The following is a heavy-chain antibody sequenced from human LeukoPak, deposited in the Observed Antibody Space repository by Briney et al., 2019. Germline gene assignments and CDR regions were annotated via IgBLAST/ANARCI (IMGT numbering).Heavy chain of an antibody. CDR1: GGTFSSYA. D-gene: IGHD3-3*01. CDR2: IIPIFGTA. V-gene: IGHV1-69*01. J-gene: IGHJ5*02. CDR3: ARMVNFYDFWSGYYSGSFDP. Sequence: SVKVPCKASGGTFSSYAISWVRQAPGQGLEWMGGIIPIFGTANYAQKFQGRVTITADESTSTAYMELSSLRSEDTAVYYCARMVNFYDFWSGYYSGSFDPWGQGTLVTVSS.